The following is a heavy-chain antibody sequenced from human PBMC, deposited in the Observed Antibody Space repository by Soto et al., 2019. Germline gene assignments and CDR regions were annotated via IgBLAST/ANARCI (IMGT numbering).Heavy chain of an antibody. J-gene: IGHJ6*02. CDR2: IIPIFGTA. CDR3: ERDQGTTFDYYYGMDV. D-gene: IGHD3-16*01. Sequence: QVQLVQSGAEVKKPGSSVKVSFKASGGTFSSYAISWVRQAPGQGLEWMGGIIPIFGTAIYAQKFQGRVTIPAGESTSTAYMELSSLRSEDTAVYYCERDQGTTFDYYYGMDVWGQGTTVTVSS. V-gene: IGHV1-69*01. CDR1: GGTFSSYA.